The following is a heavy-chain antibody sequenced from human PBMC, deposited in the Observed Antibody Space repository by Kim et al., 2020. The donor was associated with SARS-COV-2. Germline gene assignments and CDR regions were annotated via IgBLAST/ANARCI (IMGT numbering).Heavy chain of an antibody. Sequence: GGSLRLSCAASGFTFSSYAMIWVRQAPGQGLEWVSPISGAGGSTYYADSVKGRFTISRDNSKNTLYLQMNSLRAEDTAIYYCAKSRFNNNFCAVDVWGQGTTVTVSS. V-gene: IGHV3-23*01. CDR1: GFTFSSYA. CDR2: ISGAGGST. J-gene: IGHJ6*02. D-gene: IGHD1-1*01. CDR3: AKSRFNNNFCAVDV.